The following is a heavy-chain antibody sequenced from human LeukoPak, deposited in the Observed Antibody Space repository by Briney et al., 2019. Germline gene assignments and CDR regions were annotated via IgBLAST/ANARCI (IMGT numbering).Heavy chain of an antibody. J-gene: IGHJ4*02. CDR1: GFTVSSNY. V-gene: IGHV3-23*01. CDR2: ISGSDGTT. Sequence: PGGSLRLSCAASGFTVSSNYMSWVRQAPGMGLEWVSGISGSDGTTNYADSVKGRFTVSRDNSKNTLYLQMNSLRGEETAVYYCAKGLSSSTWADFDYWGQGTLVTVSS. CDR3: AKGLSSSTWADFDY. D-gene: IGHD6-13*01.